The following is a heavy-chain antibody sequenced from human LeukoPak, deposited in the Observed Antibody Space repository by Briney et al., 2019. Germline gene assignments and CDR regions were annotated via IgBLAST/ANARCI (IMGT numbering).Heavy chain of an antibody. CDR3: ARDNTDLVASDY. J-gene: IGHJ4*02. D-gene: IGHD5-18*01. CDR1: GGTFSNFG. V-gene: IGHV1-69*13. Sequence: SVKVSCKASGGTFSNFGFSWVRQAPGQGLEWVGGIIPLFDTTHYAQKFQGRVTISADESTSTAYMELSSLSSEDTAVYYCARDNTDLVASDYWGQGTLVTVSS. CDR2: IIPLFDTT.